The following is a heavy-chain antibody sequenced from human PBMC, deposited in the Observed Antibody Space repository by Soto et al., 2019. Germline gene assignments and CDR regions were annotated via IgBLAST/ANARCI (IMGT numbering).Heavy chain of an antibody. CDR1: GDSVTNNNYW. V-gene: IGHV4-39*01. CDR3: EAWPRRGSGGFDI. J-gene: IGHJ3*02. D-gene: IGHD3-10*01. CDR2: VDSSGRT. Sequence: QLQLQESGPGLVKPSETLSLTCTVSGDSVTNNNYWWRWIRRPPGKGLEWIGSVDSSGRTYPNPSLKSRLTLTSDTSKNQFSLRLSSVTATDTAVYYCEAWPRRGSGGFDIWGLGTMVTVSS.